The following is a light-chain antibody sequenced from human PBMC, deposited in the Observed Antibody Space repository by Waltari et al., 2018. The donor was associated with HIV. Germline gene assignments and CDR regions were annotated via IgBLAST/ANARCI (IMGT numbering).Light chain of an antibody. CDR1: QSVLYSSNNKNY. Sequence: DIVMTQSPDSLAVSLGARATINCKSSQSVLYSSNNKNYLAWYQQKPGQPPKLLISWASARESGVPGRFSGSGSGTDFTLTISSLQAEDVAVYYCQQYYTTPLTFGGGTKVEIK. V-gene: IGKV4-1*01. CDR3: QQYYTTPLT. CDR2: WAS. J-gene: IGKJ4*01.